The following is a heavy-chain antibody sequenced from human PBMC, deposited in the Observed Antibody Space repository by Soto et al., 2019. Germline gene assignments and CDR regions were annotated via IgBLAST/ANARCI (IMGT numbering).Heavy chain of an antibody. CDR2: FDPEDGET. D-gene: IGHD3-3*01. V-gene: IGHV1-24*01. CDR3: ATVITIFGVALRWFDP. CDR1: GYTLTELS. Sequence: ASVKVSCKVSGYTLTELSMHWVRQAPGKGLEWMGGFDPEDGETIYAQKFQGRVTMTEDTSTDTAYMELSSLRSEDTAAYYCATVITIFGVALRWFDPWGQGTLVTVSS. J-gene: IGHJ5*02.